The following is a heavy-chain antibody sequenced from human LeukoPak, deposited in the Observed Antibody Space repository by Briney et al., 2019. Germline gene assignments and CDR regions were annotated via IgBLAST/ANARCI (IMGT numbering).Heavy chain of an antibody. V-gene: IGHV4-30-4*01. CDR2: IYYSGNT. J-gene: IGHJ4*02. CDR1: GGSISSGETY. Sequence: SETLSLTCTVSGGSISSGETYWSWIRQPPGKGLEWIGNIYYSGNTYYNAALKSRITISVDTSKNQFSLKLTSVTAADTAMYFCARGLHYFDYWGRRTVVADSS. CDR3: ARGLHYFDY.